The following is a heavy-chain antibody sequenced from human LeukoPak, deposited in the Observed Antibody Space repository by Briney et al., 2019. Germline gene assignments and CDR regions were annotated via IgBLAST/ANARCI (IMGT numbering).Heavy chain of an antibody. CDR2: INPNSGGT. V-gene: IGHV1-2*02. J-gene: IGHJ4*02. CDR3: ARASSIWFGDFDY. Sequence: ASVKVSCKASGYTFTGYYMHWVRQAPGQGLEWMGWINPNSGGTNYAQKFQGRVTMTRDTSISTAYMELSRLRSDDTAVYYCARASSIWFGDFDYWGQGTLVTVSS. D-gene: IGHD3-10*01. CDR1: GYTFTGYY.